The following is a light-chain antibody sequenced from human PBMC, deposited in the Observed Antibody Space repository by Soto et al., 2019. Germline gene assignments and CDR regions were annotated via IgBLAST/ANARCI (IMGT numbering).Light chain of an antibody. CDR1: QSVTTR. CDR2: GAS. J-gene: IGKJ5*01. CDR3: QQYGGSTIT. Sequence: IVLTQSPGTLSLSPGERVTLSCRASQSVTTRLAWYQNKPGQDPTLLMSGASNRASGVPVRFSGSGSGTDFNLTITRLETEDFALYECQQYGGSTITFGLGTRLEIK. V-gene: IGKV3-20*01.